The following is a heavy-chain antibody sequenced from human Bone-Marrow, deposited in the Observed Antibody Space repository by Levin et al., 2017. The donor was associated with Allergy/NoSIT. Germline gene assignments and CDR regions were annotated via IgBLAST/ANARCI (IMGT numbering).Heavy chain of an antibody. D-gene: IGHD3-22*01. Sequence: SETLSLTRTVSGVSLGSSSYYWGWIRQPPGNGLEWIGSIYNTGKTFYNPSLKSRVTISMDTSKNQFSLKLDSVTAADTAVYYCARDPYYYDNNDYYYVEDKYWGQGTLVTVSS. CDR1: GVSLGSSSYY. CDR3: ARDPYYYDNNDYYYVEDKY. CDR2: IYNTGKT. V-gene: IGHV4-39*07. J-gene: IGHJ4*02.